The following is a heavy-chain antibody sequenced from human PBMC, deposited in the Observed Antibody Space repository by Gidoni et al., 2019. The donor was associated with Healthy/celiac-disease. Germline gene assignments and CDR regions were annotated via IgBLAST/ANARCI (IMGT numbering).Heavy chain of an antibody. Sequence: EVQLLESGGGLVQPGGSLRLYCEASGFTFSSYAMSWVRQAPGKGLEWVSAISGSGGSTYYADSVKGRFTISRDNSKNTLYLQMNSLRAEDTAVYYCALLRYFDWLLKADFDYWGQGTLVTVSS. J-gene: IGHJ4*02. CDR2: ISGSGGST. V-gene: IGHV3-23*01. D-gene: IGHD3-9*01. CDR1: GFTFSSYA. CDR3: ALLRYFDWLLKADFDY.